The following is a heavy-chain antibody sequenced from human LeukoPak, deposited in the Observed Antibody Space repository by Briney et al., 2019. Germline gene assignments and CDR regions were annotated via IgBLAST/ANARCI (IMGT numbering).Heavy chain of an antibody. CDR3: ARASGWSTFDY. V-gene: IGHV1-18*04. Sequence: ASVKVSCKASGYTFTSYGISWVRQAPGQGLEWMGWISAYNGNTNYAQELQGRVTMTTDTSTSTAYMELRSLRSDDTAVYCARASGWSTFDYWGQGTLVTVSS. CDR2: ISAYNGNT. CDR1: GYTFTSYG. D-gene: IGHD6-19*01. J-gene: IGHJ4*02.